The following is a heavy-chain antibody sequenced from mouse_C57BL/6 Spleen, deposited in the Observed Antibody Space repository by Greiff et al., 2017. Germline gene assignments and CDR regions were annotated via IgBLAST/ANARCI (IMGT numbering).Heavy chain of an antibody. Sequence: EVQRVESGGDLVKPGGSLKLSCAASGFTFSSYGMSWVRQTPDKRLEWVATISSGGSYTYYPDSVKGRFTISRDNAKNTLYLQMSSLKSEDTAMYYCARPDYSNSFDYWGQGTTLTVSS. D-gene: IGHD2-5*01. J-gene: IGHJ2*01. CDR3: ARPDYSNSFDY. CDR2: ISSGGSYT. CDR1: GFTFSSYG. V-gene: IGHV5-6*01.